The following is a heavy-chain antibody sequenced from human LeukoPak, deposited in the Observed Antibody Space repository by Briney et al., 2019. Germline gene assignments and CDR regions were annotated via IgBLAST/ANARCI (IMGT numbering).Heavy chain of an antibody. CDR3: ARGAALVTHRYYDY. CDR1: GGSISPYY. CDR2: ISYSGST. V-gene: IGHV4-59*01. Sequence: SETLSLTCTVSGGSISPYYWSWIRQPPGKGLEWIGYISYSGSTNYNPYLKSRVTISIDTSKNQFSLRLSSVTAADTAVYYCARGAALVTHRYYDYWGPGTLVTVSS. J-gene: IGHJ4*02. D-gene: IGHD5-18*01.